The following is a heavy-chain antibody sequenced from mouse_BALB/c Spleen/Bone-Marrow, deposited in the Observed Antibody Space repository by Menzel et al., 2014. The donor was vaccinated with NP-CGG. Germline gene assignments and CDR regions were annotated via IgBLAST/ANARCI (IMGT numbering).Heavy chain of an antibody. CDR2: ISTYSGNT. CDR3: ARSNYGSSYVFDY. J-gene: IGHJ2*01. V-gene: IGHV1-67*01. Sequence: VKVVESGPELVRPGVSVKISCKGSGYTFTDYAMHWVEQSHAKSLEWTGVISTYSGNTNYNQKFKGKATMTVDKSSSTAYMELARLTSEDSAIYYCARSNYGSSYVFDYWGQGTTLTVSS. D-gene: IGHD1-1*01. CDR1: GYTFTDYA.